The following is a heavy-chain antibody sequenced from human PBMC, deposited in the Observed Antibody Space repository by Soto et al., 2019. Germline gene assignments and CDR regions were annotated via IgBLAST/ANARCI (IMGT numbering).Heavy chain of an antibody. V-gene: IGHV3-30-3*01. CDR2: ISYDGSNK. D-gene: IGHD3-22*01. J-gene: IGHJ3*02. CDR3: ASSEYYYDSSGYYVTDAFDI. CDR1: GFTFSSYA. Sequence: GGSLRLSCAASGFTFSSYAMHWVRQAPGKGLEWVAVISYDGSNKYYADSVKGRFTISRDNSKNTLYLQMNSLRAEDTAVYYCASSEYYYDSSGYYVTDAFDIWGQGTMVTVS.